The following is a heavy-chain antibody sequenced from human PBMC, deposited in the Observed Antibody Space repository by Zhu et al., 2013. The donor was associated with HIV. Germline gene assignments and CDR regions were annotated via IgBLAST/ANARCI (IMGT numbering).Heavy chain of an antibody. J-gene: IGHJ4*02. Sequence: QVRLLQSGAEVKKPGASIKISCEASGYTFTDYYIFWVRQAPSQGLEWMGWMNTAGGGTSYAQEFKGRISMTRDTSINTAYLEVNNLGSGDTATYFCAKLRLAHTPLYGSPGDVWGQGTPWSLSPQ. CDR2: MNTAGGGT. CDR1: GYTFTDYY. V-gene: IGHV1-2*02. CDR3: AKLRLAHTPLYGSPGDV. D-gene: IGHD3-10*01.